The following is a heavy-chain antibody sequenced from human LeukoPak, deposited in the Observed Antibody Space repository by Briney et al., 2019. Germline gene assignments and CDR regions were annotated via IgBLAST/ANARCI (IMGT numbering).Heavy chain of an antibody. CDR1: GFTFSRYA. D-gene: IGHD3-10*01. CDR3: VKARGYHYGSGSYSGYDP. CDR2: ISSNGGST. J-gene: IGHJ5*02. Sequence: GGSLRLSCSGSGFTFSRYAMHWVRQAPGKGLEYVSAISSNGGSTYYADSVKGRFTISRDNSKNTLYLQMSSLSAEDTAVHYCVKARGYHYGSGSYSGYDPWGQGTLVTVSS. V-gene: IGHV3-64D*06.